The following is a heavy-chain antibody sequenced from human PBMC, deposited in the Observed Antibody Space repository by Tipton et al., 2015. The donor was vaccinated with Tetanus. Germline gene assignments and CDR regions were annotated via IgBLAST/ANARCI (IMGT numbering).Heavy chain of an antibody. V-gene: IGHV4-59*08. CDR3: ARRRTLPLFDP. D-gene: IGHD3-16*01. Sequence: TLSLTCTVSGGSTSSYYWSWIRQPPGKGLEWIGYIYYSGSTNYNPSLKSRVTISVDTSKNQFSLKLSSVTAADTAVYYCARRRTLPLFDPWGQGTLVTVSS. CDR2: IYYSGST. CDR1: GGSTSSYY. J-gene: IGHJ5*02.